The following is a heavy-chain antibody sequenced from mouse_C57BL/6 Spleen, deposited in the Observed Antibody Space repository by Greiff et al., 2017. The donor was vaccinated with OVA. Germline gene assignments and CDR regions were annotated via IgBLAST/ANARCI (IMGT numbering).Heavy chain of an antibody. CDR2: IHPNSGST. Sequence: VQLQQPGAELVKPGASVKLSCKASGYTFTSYWMHWVKQRPGQGLEWIGMIHPNSGSTNYNEKFKSKATLTVDKSSSTAYMQLSSLTSEDSAVYYCARGPRGGDYYAMDYWGQGTSVTVSS. CDR3: ARGPRGGDYYAMDY. J-gene: IGHJ4*01. CDR1: GYTFTSYW. V-gene: IGHV1-64*01.